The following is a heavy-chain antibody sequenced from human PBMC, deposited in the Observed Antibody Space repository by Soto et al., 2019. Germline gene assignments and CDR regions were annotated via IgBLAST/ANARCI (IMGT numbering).Heavy chain of an antibody. CDR3: ARECHRGSCLGYFQY. V-gene: IGHV1-69*04. D-gene: IGHD2-15*01. CDR2: IIPMYGIT. CDR1: GDTFSSAS. Sequence: QVQLVHSGAEVKKPGSSVKVSCKASGDTFSSASISWVRQAPGQGLEWMGRIIPMYGITNYAQKFQGRVTIIPDKSTSTAYMELSSLRYENTALYYCARECHRGSCLGYFQYWGQGTLVNGSS. J-gene: IGHJ1*01.